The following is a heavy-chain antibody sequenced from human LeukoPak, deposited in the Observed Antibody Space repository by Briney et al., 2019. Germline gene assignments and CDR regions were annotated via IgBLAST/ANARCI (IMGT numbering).Heavy chain of an antibody. D-gene: IGHD4-17*01. V-gene: IGHV3-33*06. CDR1: GFTFRSYG. J-gene: IGHJ4*02. CDR3: AKGMTTVTTFDY. Sequence: PGGSLRLSCAASGFTFRSYGMHWVRQAPGKGLEWVAVIWYDGSNKYYADSVKGRFTISRDNSKNTLYLQMNSLRAEDTAVYYCAKGMTTVTTFDYWGQGTLVTVSS. CDR2: IWYDGSNK.